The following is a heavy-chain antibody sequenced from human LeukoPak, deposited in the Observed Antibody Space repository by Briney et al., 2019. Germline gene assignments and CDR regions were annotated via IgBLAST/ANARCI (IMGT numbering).Heavy chain of an antibody. V-gene: IGHV4-34*01. Sequence: ASETLSLTCAVYGGSFSGYYWSWIRQPPGKGLEWIGEINHSGSTSYNPSLKSRVTISVDTSKNQFSLKLSSVTAADTAVYYCARGLAGYSSGWYRSKVAFDIWGQGTMVTVSS. CDR3: ARGLAGYSSGWYRSKVAFDI. CDR1: GGSFSGYY. J-gene: IGHJ3*02. D-gene: IGHD6-19*01. CDR2: INHSGST.